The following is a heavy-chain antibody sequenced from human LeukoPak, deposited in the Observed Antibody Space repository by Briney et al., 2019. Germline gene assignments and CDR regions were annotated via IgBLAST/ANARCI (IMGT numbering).Heavy chain of an antibody. V-gene: IGHV4-59*01. CDR2: IYYSGST. CDR3: ARDGHYYDSSGLDY. J-gene: IGHJ4*02. Sequence: SETLSLTCIVSGGSISSYYWSWIRQPPGKGLEWIGYIYYSGSTSYNPSLKSRVTISVDTSKNQFSLKLSSVTAADTAAYYCARDGHYYDSSGLDYWGQGTLVTVSS. D-gene: IGHD3-22*01. CDR1: GGSISSYY.